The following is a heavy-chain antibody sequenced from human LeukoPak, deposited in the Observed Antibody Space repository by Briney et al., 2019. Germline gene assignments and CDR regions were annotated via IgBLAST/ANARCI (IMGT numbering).Heavy chain of an antibody. J-gene: IGHJ4*02. CDR2: ISYDGSNK. CDR3: ARDRNADGPSPTLDY. V-gene: IGHV3-30*04. Sequence: GRSLRLSCAASGFTFSSYAMHWVRQAPGKGMEWVAVISYDGSNKYYADSVKGRFTISRDNSKNTLYLQMNSLRAEDTAVYYCARDRNADGPSPTLDYWGQGTLVTVSS. CDR1: GFTFSSYA. D-gene: IGHD5-24*01.